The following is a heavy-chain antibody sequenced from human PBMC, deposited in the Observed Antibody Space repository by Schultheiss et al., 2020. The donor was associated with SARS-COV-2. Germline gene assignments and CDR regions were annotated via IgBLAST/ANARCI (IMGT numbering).Heavy chain of an antibody. J-gene: IGHJ6*02. CDR2: INPNSGGT. V-gene: IGHV1-2*06. Sequence: GESLKISCKASGYTFTGYYMHWVRQAPGQGLEWMGRINPNSGGTNYAQKFQGRVTMTRDTSISTAYMELSRLRSDDTAVYYCASWGGVIVRVNVWGQGTTVTVSS. D-gene: IGHD3-16*02. CDR1: GYTFTGYY. CDR3: ASWGGVIVRVNV.